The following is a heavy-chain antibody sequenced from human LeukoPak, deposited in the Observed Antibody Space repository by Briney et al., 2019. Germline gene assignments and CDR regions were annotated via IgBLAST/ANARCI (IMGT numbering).Heavy chain of an antibody. D-gene: IGHD2-15*01. CDR2: ISGSGGST. Sequence: PGGSLRLSCAASGFTFSSYAMSWVRQAPGKGLEWVSAISGSGGSTYYADSVKGRFTISRGNSKNTLYLQMNSLRAEDTAVYYCAKDSYYCSDNCPQYYYYMDVWGKGTTVTVSS. J-gene: IGHJ6*03. CDR1: GFTFSSYA. CDR3: AKDSYYCSDNCPQYYYYMDV. V-gene: IGHV3-23*01.